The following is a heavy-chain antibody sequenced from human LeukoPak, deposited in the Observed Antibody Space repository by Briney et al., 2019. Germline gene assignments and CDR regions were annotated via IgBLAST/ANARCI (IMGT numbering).Heavy chain of an antibody. CDR3: AKDENSYSSGWSSDY. CDR2: IKQDGSEK. J-gene: IGHJ4*02. V-gene: IGHV3-7*03. Sequence: GGSLRLSCAASGFTFSSYWMSWVRQAPGKGLEWVANIKQDGSEKYYVDSVKGRFTISRDNSKNTLYLQMNSLRAEDTAVYYCAKDENSYSSGWSSDYWGQGTLVTVSS. CDR1: GFTFSSYW. D-gene: IGHD6-19*01.